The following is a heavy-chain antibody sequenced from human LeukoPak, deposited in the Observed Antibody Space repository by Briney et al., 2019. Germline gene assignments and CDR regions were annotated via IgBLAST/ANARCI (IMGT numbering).Heavy chain of an antibody. CDR2: IIAHNGNT. CDR1: GYTFTSYG. CDR3: AREPLPYCSSTSCHGFGFDP. D-gene: IGHD2-2*01. Sequence: ASVKVSCKASGYTFTSYGISWVRQAPGQGLEWMGWIIAHNGNTNYTQKLQGRVTMTTDTSTSTAYMELRSLRSDDTAVYYCAREPLPYCSSTSCHGFGFDPWGQGTLATVSS. J-gene: IGHJ5*02. V-gene: IGHV1-18*01.